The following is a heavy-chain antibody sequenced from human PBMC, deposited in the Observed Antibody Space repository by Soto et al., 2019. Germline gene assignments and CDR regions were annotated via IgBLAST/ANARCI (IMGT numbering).Heavy chain of an antibody. Sequence: PSETLSLTCAVSGRSISSVGYYWSWVRQHPGEGLEWIGSISYTGNTYYNPSLENRLSISLDTSEDRFYLRLNSVTAADTAIYYCARPNDYWNGYGPFDYWGQGSLVTVSS. CDR2: ISYTGNT. J-gene: IGHJ4*02. V-gene: IGHV4-31*11. CDR3: ARPNDYWNGYGPFDY. D-gene: IGHD3-3*01. CDR1: GRSISSVGYY.